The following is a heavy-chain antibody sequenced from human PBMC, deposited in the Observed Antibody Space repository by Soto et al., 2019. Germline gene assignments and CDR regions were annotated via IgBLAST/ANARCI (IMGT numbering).Heavy chain of an antibody. CDR1: GDSSSSAGYY. D-gene: IGHD4-4*01. Sequence: SETLSLTCTVSGDSSSSAGYYWGWIRQPPGKGLEWIGSIYSSGSTYYNPSLNSRVTISVDTSKNQFFLKVTSVTAADAAVYSCAGSTITTNPYFAYWGRGTLVTVSS. CDR3: AGSTITTNPYFAY. V-gene: IGHV4-39*01. CDR2: IYSSGST. J-gene: IGHJ4*02.